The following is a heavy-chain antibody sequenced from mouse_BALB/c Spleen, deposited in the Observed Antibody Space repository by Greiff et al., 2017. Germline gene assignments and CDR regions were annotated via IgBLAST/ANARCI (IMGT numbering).Heavy chain of an antibody. J-gene: IGHJ3*01. CDR1: GYTFTDYN. V-gene: IGHV1S29*02. CDR2: IYPYNGGT. D-gene: IGHD2-14*01. CDR3: ARPYYRYDWFAY. Sequence: VQLQQSGPELVKPGASVKISCKASGYTFTDYNMHWVKQSHGKSLEWIGYIYPYNGGTGYNQKFKSKATLTVDNSSSTAYMELRSLTSEDSAVYYCARPYYRYDWFAYWGQGTLVTDSA.